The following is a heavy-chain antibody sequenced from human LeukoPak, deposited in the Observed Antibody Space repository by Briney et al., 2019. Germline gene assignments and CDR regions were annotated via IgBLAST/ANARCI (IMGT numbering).Heavy chain of an antibody. CDR2: IMPLFNTA. CDR1: GGTFSSYS. CDR3: ARVDRYHYYLDV. Sequence: ASVKVSCKASGGTFSSYSITWVRQAPGQGLEWMGGIMPLFNTANYAQQFQGSVTITTDESTSTAYMELSSLRFEDTAMYYCARVDRYHYYLDVSGKGATVTVSS. J-gene: IGHJ6*03. V-gene: IGHV1-69*05.